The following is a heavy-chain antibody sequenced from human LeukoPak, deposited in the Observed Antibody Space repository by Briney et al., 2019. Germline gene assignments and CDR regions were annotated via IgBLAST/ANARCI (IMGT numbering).Heavy chain of an antibody. CDR2: ISYDGSNK. D-gene: IGHD3-22*01. Sequence: GGSLRLSCAASGFTFSSYGTHWVRQAPGKGLEWVAVISYDGSNKYYADSVRGRFTISRDNSKNTLYLQMNSLRAEDTAVYYCAKFNYDSSGSFDYWGQGTLVTVSS. V-gene: IGHV3-30*18. CDR1: GFTFSSYG. J-gene: IGHJ4*02. CDR3: AKFNYDSSGSFDY.